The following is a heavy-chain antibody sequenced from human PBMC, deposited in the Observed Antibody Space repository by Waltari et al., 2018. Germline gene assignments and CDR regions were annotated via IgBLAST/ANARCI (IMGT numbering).Heavy chain of an antibody. V-gene: IGHV5-51*01. CDR1: GYCFTTYW. J-gene: IGHJ4*02. Sequence: EVQLVQSGAEVKKPGESLKISCKGSGYCFTTYWIGRVRQMPGKGLEWMGIIYPGEYETRYSPSFQGQVTISADKSTSTAYLQWSSLRASDTAMYYCARHARNLPFDYWGQGTLVTVSS. CDR3: ARHARNLPFDY. CDR2: IYPGEYET.